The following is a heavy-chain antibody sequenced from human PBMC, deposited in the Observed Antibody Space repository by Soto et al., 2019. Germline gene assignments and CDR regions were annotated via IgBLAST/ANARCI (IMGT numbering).Heavy chain of an antibody. Sequence: QVQLVQSGAEVKKPGASVKVSCKASGYTFTSYAMHWVRQAPGQRLEWMGWINAGNGNTKYSQKFQGRVTITRDTSASTAYMELSSLRSEDTAVYYCARDQYYYGSGSYLRPDNSYYGMDVWGQGTTVTVSS. CDR2: INAGNGNT. V-gene: IGHV1-3*01. CDR3: ARDQYYYGSGSYLRPDNSYYGMDV. CDR1: GYTFTSYA. J-gene: IGHJ6*02. D-gene: IGHD3-10*01.